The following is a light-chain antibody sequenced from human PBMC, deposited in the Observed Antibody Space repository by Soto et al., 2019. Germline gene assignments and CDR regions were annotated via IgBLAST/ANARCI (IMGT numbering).Light chain of an antibody. CDR2: DAS. Sequence: EIVLTHSPATLSLSPGERATLSCGASQSVSSSYLACYQQKPGLAPRLLIYDASSRSTGIPDRFSGSESGTDFTLTISLLEPADVAFYYCQQYGSSPLTFGQGTRLEIK. J-gene: IGKJ5*01. CDR1: QSVSSSY. CDR3: QQYGSSPLT. V-gene: IGKV3D-20*01.